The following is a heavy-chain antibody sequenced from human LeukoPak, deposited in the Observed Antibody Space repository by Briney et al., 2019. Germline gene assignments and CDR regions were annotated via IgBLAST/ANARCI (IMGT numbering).Heavy chain of an antibody. J-gene: IGHJ2*01. CDR3: AKGSSTYSITSYWYFDL. CDR2: ISATGGST. Sequence: GGSLRLSCAASGFTFSSYAMSWVRQAPGKGLEWVSSISATGGSTYYADSVKGRSTISRDNSKTTLYLQMNSLRAEDTAVFYCAKGSSTYSITSYWYFDLWGRGTLVTVSS. V-gene: IGHV3-23*01. CDR1: GFTFSSYA. D-gene: IGHD6-13*01.